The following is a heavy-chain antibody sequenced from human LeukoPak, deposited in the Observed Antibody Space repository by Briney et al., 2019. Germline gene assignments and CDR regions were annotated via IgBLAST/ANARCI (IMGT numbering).Heavy chain of an antibody. J-gene: IGHJ4*02. D-gene: IGHD6-6*01. CDR2: TYHSGST. V-gene: IGHV4-38-2*01. Sequence: SETLSLTCAVSGYSISSGYYWGWIRQPPGKGLEWIGSTYHSGSTYYNPSLKSRVTISVDTSKNQFSLKLSSVTAADTAVYYCARCSSSSVRLIDYWGQGTLVTVSS. CDR3: ARCSSSSVRLIDY. CDR1: GYSISSGYY.